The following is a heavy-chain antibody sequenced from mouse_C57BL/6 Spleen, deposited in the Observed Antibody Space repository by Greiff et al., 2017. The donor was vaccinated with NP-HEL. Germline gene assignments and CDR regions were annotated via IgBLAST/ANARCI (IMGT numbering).Heavy chain of an antibody. CDR2: IDPNSGGT. Sequence: QVQLQQSGAELVKPGASVKLSCKASGYTFTSYWMHWVKQRPGRGLEWIGRIDPNSGGTKYNEKFKSKATLTVDKPSSTAYMQLSSLTSEDSAVYYCARAGFTTVVATGPFAYWGQGTLVTVSA. CDR1: GYTFTSYW. CDR3: ARAGFTTVVATGPFAY. D-gene: IGHD1-1*01. J-gene: IGHJ3*01. V-gene: IGHV1-72*01.